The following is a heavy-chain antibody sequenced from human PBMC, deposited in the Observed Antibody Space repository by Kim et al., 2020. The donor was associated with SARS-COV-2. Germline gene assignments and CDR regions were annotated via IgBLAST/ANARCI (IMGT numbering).Heavy chain of an antibody. J-gene: IGHJ6*02. CDR3: ARAYQLMITIFGVVTEDYYGMDV. D-gene: IGHD3-3*01. V-gene: IGHV3-21*01. CDR1: GFTFSSYS. Sequence: GGSLRLSCAASGFTFSSYSMNWVRQAPGKGLEWVSSISSSSSYIYYADSVKGRFTISRDNAKNSLYLQMNSLRAEDTAVYYCARAYQLMITIFGVVTEDYYGMDVWGQGTTVTVSS. CDR2: ISSSSSYI.